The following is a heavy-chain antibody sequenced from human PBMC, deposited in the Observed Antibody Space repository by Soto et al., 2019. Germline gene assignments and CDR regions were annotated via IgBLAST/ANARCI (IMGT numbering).Heavy chain of an antibody. CDR3: ASGSKNGYSYGYSYYYYGMDV. D-gene: IGHD5-18*01. V-gene: IGHV4-59*01. Sequence: SETLSLTCTVSGGSISSYYWSWIRQPPGKGLEWIGYIYYSGSTNYNPSLKSRVTISVDTSKNQFSLKLSSVTAADTAVYYCASGSKNGYSYGYSYYYYGMDVWGQGTTVTVSS. J-gene: IGHJ6*02. CDR2: IYYSGST. CDR1: GGSISSYY.